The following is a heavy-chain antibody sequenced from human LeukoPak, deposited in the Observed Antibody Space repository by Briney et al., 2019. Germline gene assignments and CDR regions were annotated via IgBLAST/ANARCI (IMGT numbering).Heavy chain of an antibody. Sequence: GGSLRLSCAASGFTFRGYSMSWVRQAPGEGLEGVSSISGSGVYIDYADSVEGRFAISRANSKNSLDLQMNSLRAEDTAVYYCARNYYDSSGYYGSLYYFDYWGQGVLVSVTS. CDR3: ARNYYDSSGYYGSLYYFDY. V-gene: IGHV3-21*01. CDR1: GFTFRGYS. CDR2: ISGSGVYI. D-gene: IGHD3-22*01. J-gene: IGHJ4*02.